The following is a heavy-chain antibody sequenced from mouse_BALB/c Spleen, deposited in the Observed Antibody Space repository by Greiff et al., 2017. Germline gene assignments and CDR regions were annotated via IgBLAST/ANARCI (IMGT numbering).Heavy chain of an antibody. J-gene: IGHJ2*01. CDR2: ISYSGST. Sequence: EVKLVESGPGLVKPSQSLSLTCTVTGYSITSDYAWYWIRQFPGNKLEWMGYISYSGSTSYNPSLKSRISITRDTSKNQFFLQLNSVTTEDTATYYCALDDYWGQGTTLTVSS. V-gene: IGHV3-2*02. CDR1: GYSITSDYA. CDR3: ALDDY.